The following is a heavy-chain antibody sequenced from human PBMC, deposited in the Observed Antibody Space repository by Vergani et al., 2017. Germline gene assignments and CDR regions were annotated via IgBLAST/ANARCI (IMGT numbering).Heavy chain of an antibody. J-gene: IGHJ4*02. Sequence: QVQLVQSGAEVKKPGASVKVSCKASGYTFTSYGISWVRQAPGKGREWMGWISAYNGNTNHAQKLQGRVTMNRDTSTRTAYMEMGSLSSADTAVYYCAGAYSSSPFVGGHFDYWGQGTLVTVSS. CDR3: AGAYSSSPFVGGHFDY. D-gene: IGHD6-6*01. CDR2: ISAYNGNT. CDR1: GYTFTSYG. V-gene: IGHV1-18*01.